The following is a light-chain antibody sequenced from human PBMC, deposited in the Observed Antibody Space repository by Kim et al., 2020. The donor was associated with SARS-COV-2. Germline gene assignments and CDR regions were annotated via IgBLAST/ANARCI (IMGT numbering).Light chain of an antibody. CDR2: AAS. V-gene: IGKV1-6*01. Sequence: SASIGNRVTITCRTSQNIINDLGWDQQKPGTAPELLIYAASGLQSAVTAMCACSGSGTDFTLTISSLQPEDFATYYCLQDYNYPYTFGQGTKLEI. J-gene: IGKJ2*01. CDR3: LQDYNYPYT. CDR1: QNIIND.